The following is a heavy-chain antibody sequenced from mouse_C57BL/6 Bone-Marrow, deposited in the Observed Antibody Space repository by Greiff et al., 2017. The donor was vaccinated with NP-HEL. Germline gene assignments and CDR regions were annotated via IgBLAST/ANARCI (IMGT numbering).Heavy chain of an antibody. J-gene: IGHJ3*01. CDR2: IYPRDGST. CDR3: ARGYSNYGAWFAY. D-gene: IGHD2-5*01. Sequence: QVQLQQSGPELVKPGASVKLSCKASGYTFTSYDINWVKQRPGQGLEWIGWIYPRDGSTKYNEKFKGKATLTVDTSSSTAYMELHSLKSEDSAVYFCARGYSNYGAWFAYWGQGTLVTVSA. V-gene: IGHV1-85*01. CDR1: GYTFTSYD.